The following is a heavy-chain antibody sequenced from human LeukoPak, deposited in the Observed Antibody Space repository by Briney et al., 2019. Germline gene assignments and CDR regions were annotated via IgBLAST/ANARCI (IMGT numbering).Heavy chain of an antibody. V-gene: IGHV3-30*04. CDR2: ISYDGSNK. Sequence: GRSLRLSCAASGFTFSSYAMHWVRQAPGKGLEWVAVISYDGSNKYYADSVKGRFTISRDNSKNTLYLQMNSLRAEDTAVYYCASHPQDTELSLYTPNYYYYGMDVWGQGTTVTVSS. D-gene: IGHD3-16*02. J-gene: IGHJ6*02. CDR1: GFTFSSYA. CDR3: ASHPQDTELSLYTPNYYYYGMDV.